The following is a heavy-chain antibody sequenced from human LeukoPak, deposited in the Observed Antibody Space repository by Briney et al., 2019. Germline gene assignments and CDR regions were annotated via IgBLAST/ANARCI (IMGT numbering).Heavy chain of an antibody. CDR2: ISSSSSTI. Sequence: QAGGSLRLSCAASGFTFSSYSMNWVRQAPGKGLEWVSYISSSSSTIYYADSVKGRFTISRDNSKNTLYLQMNSLRAEDTAVYYCARDQSTSVYYFDYWGQGTLVTVSS. CDR3: ARDQSTSVYYFDY. CDR1: GFTFSSYS. J-gene: IGHJ4*02. V-gene: IGHV3-48*01.